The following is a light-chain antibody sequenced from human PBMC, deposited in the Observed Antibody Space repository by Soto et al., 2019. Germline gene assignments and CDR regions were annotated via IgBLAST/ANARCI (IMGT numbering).Light chain of an antibody. CDR2: DAS. J-gene: IGKJ1*01. CDR3: QQYSNSRGT. Sequence: IVLTQSPAPLSLSPGERATLSCRASQSIGLAIAWYQHKPGQAPRLLIFDASQRDSGIPDRFSGSWSGTDFTLTISGLEPEDVSVYYCQQYSNSRGTLGQGTKVDIK. CDR1: QSIGLA. V-gene: IGKV3-11*01.